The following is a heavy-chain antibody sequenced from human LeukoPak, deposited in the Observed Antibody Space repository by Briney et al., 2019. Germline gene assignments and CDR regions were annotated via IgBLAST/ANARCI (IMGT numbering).Heavy chain of an antibody. D-gene: IGHD1-26*01. Sequence: SETLSLTCAVYGGSFSGYYWSWIRQPPGEALEWIGEINQSGSTNYNPSLERRVTISLDTSKNQFSLQLSSVTAADTAVYYCARRGVGATTWDAFDIWGQGTLVTVSS. CDR3: ARRGVGATTWDAFDI. J-gene: IGHJ3*02. CDR2: INQSGST. CDR1: GGSFSGYY. V-gene: IGHV4-34*01.